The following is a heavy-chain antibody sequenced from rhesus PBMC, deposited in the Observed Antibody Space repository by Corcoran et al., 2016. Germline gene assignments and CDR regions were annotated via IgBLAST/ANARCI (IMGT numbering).Heavy chain of an antibody. Sequence: EVQLVESGGGLVEPGGALRLSCAASGVTVSRYGMSWVRVAPGKGLEGVSSISSASSYIYYAASVKGRFTISRDNAKNSLSLQMNSLRAEDTAVYYCTKMGPEYSKNEYFEFWGQGALVTVSS. V-gene: IGHV3S16*01. CDR3: TKMGPEYSKNEYFEF. CDR2: ISSASSYI. CDR1: GVTVSRYG. D-gene: IGHD4-23*01. J-gene: IGHJ1*01.